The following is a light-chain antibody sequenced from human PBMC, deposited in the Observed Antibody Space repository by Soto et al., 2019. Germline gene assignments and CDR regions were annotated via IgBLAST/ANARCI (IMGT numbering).Light chain of an antibody. CDR3: QQRSNI. CDR1: HSVSSS. J-gene: IGKJ3*01. Sequence: EIVMTHAPASLSVSPGERATLFCRASHSVSSSLAWYQQKPVQAPSLLIHGASTRATAIPARFSGSGSGTEFTLTISSLQSEDFAVYYCQQRSNIFGPGTKVDIK. V-gene: IGKV3-15*01. CDR2: GAS.